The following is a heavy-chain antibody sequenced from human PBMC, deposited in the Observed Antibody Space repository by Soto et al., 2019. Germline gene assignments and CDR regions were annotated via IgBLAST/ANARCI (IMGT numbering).Heavy chain of an antibody. CDR2: IKQDGSEK. J-gene: IGHJ6*02. CDR3: ARDPTYYDFYPLRVYYYGMDV. CDR1: GFTFSSYW. Sequence: GGSLRLSCAASGFTFSSYWISWFRQAPGKGREWVPNIKQDGSEKYYVDSVKGRFTISRDNAKNSLYLQMNSLRAEDTAVHYCARDPTYYDFYPLRVYYYGMDVWGQGTTVTVSS. V-gene: IGHV3-7*05. D-gene: IGHD3-3*01.